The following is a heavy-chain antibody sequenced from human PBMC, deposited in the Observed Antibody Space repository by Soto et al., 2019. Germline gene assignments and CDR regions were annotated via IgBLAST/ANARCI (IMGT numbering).Heavy chain of an antibody. V-gene: IGHV4-4*02. J-gene: IGHJ4*02. Sequence: QVQLQESGPGLVKPSGTLSLTCAVSGGSISSSNLWTWVRQPPGKGLEWIGEIYHGGSTNYNPSLQRRVTRSVDKSKNQFALRPSSGTAADTAVYYCARSPRSIAAGGIDYWGQGILVTVSS. CDR2: IYHGGST. CDR1: GGSISSSNL. D-gene: IGHD6-13*01. CDR3: ARSPRSIAAGGIDY.